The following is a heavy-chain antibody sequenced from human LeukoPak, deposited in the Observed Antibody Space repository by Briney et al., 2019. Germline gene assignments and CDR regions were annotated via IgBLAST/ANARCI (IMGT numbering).Heavy chain of an antibody. CDR1: GFTFSSYW. V-gene: IGHV3-7*01. D-gene: IGHD3-10*01. CDR3: ARRYNYYGSGSYYY. J-gene: IGHJ4*02. CDR2: IKQDGSEK. Sequence: GGSLRLSRAASGFTFSSYWMSWVRQAPGKGLEWVANIKQDGSEKYYVDSVKGRSTISRDNAKNSLYLQMNSLRAEDTAVYYCARRYNYYGSGSYYYWGQGTLVTVSS.